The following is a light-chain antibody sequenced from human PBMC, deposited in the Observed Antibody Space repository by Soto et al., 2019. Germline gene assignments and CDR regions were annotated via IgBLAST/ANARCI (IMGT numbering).Light chain of an antibody. J-gene: IGKJ4*01. V-gene: IGKV3-20*01. CDR2: GAS. CDR1: QSVSSSY. Sequence: EIVLTQSPGTLSLSPGERATLSCRASQSVSSSYLGWYQQKPGQAPRLLISGASSRATGIPDRFSGSGSGTDFTLTISRLEPEDFAVYYSQQYGSSPLTFGGGTKVEIK. CDR3: QQYGSSPLT.